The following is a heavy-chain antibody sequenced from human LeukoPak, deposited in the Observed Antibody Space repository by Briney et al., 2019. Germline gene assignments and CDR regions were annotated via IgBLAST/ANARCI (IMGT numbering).Heavy chain of an antibody. CDR3: ARYSYGFQRFDP. D-gene: IGHD5-18*01. Sequence: SETLSLTCTVSGGSISSGGYYWSWIRQHPGKGLEWIGYIYYSGSTYYNPSLKSRVTISVDTSKNQFSLKLSSVTAADTAVYYCARYSYGFQRFDPWGQGTLVTVSS. CDR1: GGSISSGGYY. V-gene: IGHV4-31*03. CDR2: IYYSGST. J-gene: IGHJ5*02.